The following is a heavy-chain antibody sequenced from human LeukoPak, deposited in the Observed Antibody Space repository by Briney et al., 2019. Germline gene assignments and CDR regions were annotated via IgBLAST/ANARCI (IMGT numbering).Heavy chain of an antibody. CDR1: GGSISSYY. V-gene: IGHV4-34*01. J-gene: IGHJ5*02. Sequence: PETLSLTCTVSGGSISSYYWSWIRQPPGKGLEWIGEINHSGSTNYNPSLKSRVTISVDTSKNQFSLKLSSVTAADTAVYYCARKRRIGEKGWFDPWGQGTLVTVSS. CDR2: INHSGST. CDR3: ARKRRIGEKGWFDP. D-gene: IGHD3-10*01.